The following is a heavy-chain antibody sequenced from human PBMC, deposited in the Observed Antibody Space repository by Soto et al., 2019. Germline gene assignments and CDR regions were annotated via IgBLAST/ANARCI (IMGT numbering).Heavy chain of an antibody. CDR3: ARRRWVDTAMERDYYGMDV. CDR2: IYSGGST. D-gene: IGHD5-18*01. V-gene: IGHV3-53*01. Sequence: GGSLRLSCAASGFTVSSNYMSWVRQAPGKGLEWVSVIYSGGSTYYADSVKGRFTISRDNSKNTLYLQMNSLRAEDTAVYYCARRRWVDTAMERDYYGMDVWGQGTTVTVSS. CDR1: GFTVSSNY. J-gene: IGHJ6*02.